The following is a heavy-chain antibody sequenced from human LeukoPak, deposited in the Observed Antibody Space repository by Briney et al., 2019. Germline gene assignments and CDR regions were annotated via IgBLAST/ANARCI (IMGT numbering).Heavy chain of an antibody. Sequence: NRGESLQISCKASGYSFPIYWIAWVRQLPGKGLEWMGIIYPGDSDTRYNPSFQGQVTFSADKSISTAYLQWSSLKASDTAMYYCARRGTQGNFNWFDPWGQGTLVTVSS. J-gene: IGHJ5*02. CDR2: IYPGDSDT. D-gene: IGHD4-23*01. V-gene: IGHV5-51*01. CDR1: GYSFPIYW. CDR3: ARRGTQGNFNWFDP.